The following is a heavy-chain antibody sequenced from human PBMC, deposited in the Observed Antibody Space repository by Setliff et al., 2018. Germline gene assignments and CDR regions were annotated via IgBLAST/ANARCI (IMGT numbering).Heavy chain of an antibody. CDR3: ARSGDYGSGRLSP. CDR1: GGSISSGDHY. CDR2: IHASGST. D-gene: IGHD3-10*01. V-gene: IGHV4-61*02. J-gene: IGHJ5*02. Sequence: SETLSLTCTVSGGSISSGDHYWSWIRQPAGKGLEWIGRIHASGSTNYNPSLKSRVTISVDTSKNQFFLKLTSVTAADTAVYYCARSGDYGSGRLSPWGQGTLVTVSS.